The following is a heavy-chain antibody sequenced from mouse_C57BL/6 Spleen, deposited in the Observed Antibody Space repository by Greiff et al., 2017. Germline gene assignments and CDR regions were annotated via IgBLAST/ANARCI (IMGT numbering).Heavy chain of an antibody. J-gene: IGHJ4*01. CDR1: GFSLTRYG. CDR2: IWSGGST. V-gene: IGHV2-2*01. D-gene: IGHD1-1*01. Sequence: QVQLQQSGPGLVQPSQSLSITCTVSGFSLTRYGVHWVRQSPGTGLEWLGVIWSGGSTYYNAAIIYRLSISKDNSKRQVFFKMNSLQADDTAIYYCARNSQVLRGAMDYWGQGTSVTVSS. CDR3: ARNSQVLRGAMDY.